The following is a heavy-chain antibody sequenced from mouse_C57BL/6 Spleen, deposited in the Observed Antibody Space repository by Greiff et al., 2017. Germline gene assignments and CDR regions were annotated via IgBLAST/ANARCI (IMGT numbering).Heavy chain of an antibody. Sequence: EVQLQQSGPELVKPGASVKISCKASGYTFTDYYMNWVKQSHGKSLEWIGDINPNNGGTSYNQKFKGKATLTVDKSSSTAYMELRSLTSEDSAVYYCARSEGQGDYFDYWGQGTTLTVSS. V-gene: IGHV1-26*01. J-gene: IGHJ2*01. CDR1: GYTFTDYY. CDR3: ARSEGQGDYFDY. CDR2: INPNNGGT.